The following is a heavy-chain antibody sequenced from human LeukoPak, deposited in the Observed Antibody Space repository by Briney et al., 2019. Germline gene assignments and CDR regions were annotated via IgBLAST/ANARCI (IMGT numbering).Heavy chain of an antibody. Sequence: SETLSLTCTVSGGSISSYYWSWIRQPPGKGLEWIGYIYYSGSTNYNPSLKSRVTISVDTSKNQFSLKLSSVTAADAAVYYCARGRITMVRGDRGAFDIWGQGTMVAVSS. D-gene: IGHD3-10*01. J-gene: IGHJ3*02. CDR3: ARGRITMVRGDRGAFDI. V-gene: IGHV4-59*01. CDR1: GGSISSYY. CDR2: IYYSGST.